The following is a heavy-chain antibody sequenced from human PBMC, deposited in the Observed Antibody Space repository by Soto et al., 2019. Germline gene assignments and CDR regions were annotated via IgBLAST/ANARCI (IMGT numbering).Heavy chain of an antibody. CDR3: ARAVGATSPFDY. CDR2: IIPILGIA. J-gene: IGHJ4*02. V-gene: IGHV1-69*02. Sequence: QVQLVQSGAEVKKPGSSVKVSCKASGGTFSSYTISWVRQAPGQGLERMGRIIPILGIANYAQKFQGRVTITADKSTSTAYMELSSLRSEDTAVYYCARAVGATSPFDYWGQGTLVTVSS. D-gene: IGHD1-26*01. CDR1: GGTFSSYT.